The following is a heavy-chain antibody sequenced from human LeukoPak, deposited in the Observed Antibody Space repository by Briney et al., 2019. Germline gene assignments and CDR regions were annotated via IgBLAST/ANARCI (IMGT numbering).Heavy chain of an antibody. CDR3: AKGPRLIWFGVPSHFDY. D-gene: IGHD3-10*01. V-gene: IGHV3-23*01. CDR1: AFTFSNYA. J-gene: IGHJ4*02. Sequence: GGSLRLSCAASAFTFSNYATTWVRQAPGKGLEWISAISGSAGSTYYADCVKGRFTISRDNSKNTLYLQMNSLRAEDTAVYYCAKGPRLIWFGVPSHFDYWGQGTLVTVSS. CDR2: ISGSAGST.